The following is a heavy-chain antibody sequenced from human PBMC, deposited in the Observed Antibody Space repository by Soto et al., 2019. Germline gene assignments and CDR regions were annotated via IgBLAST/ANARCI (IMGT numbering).Heavy chain of an antibody. CDR1: GGSFSGYY. D-gene: IGHD3-10*01. CDR3: ARGRMVRGVPTKTPTGYYGMDV. CDR2: INHSGST. V-gene: IGHV4-34*01. Sequence: SETLSLTCAVYGGSFSGYYWSWIRQPPGKGLEWIGEINHSGSTNYNPSLKSRVTISVDTSKNQFSLKLSSVTAADTAVYYCARGRMVRGVPTKTPTGYYGMDVWGQGTTVTVSS. J-gene: IGHJ6*02.